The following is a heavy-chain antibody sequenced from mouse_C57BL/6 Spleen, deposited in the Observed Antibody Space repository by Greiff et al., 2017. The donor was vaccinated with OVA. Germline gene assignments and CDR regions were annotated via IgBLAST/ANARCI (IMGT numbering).Heavy chain of an antibody. D-gene: IGHD2-1*01. CDR3: ARRYGNYYAMDY. CDR2: IHPNSGST. J-gene: IGHJ4*01. Sequence: QVQLQQPGAELVKPGASVKLSCKASGYTFTSYWMHWVKQRPGPGLEWIGLIHPNSGSTNYNEKFKSKATLTVDKSSSTAYMQLSSLTSEYSAVYYFARRYGNYYAMDYWGQGTSVTVSS. CDR1: GYTFTSYW. V-gene: IGHV1-64*01.